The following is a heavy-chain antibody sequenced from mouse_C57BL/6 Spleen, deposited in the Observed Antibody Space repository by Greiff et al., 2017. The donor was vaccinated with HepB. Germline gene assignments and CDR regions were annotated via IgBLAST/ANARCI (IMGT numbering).Heavy chain of an antibody. V-gene: IGHV1-80*01. CDR1: GYAFSSYW. Sequence: QVQLQQSGAELVKPGASVKISCKASGYAFSSYWMNWVKQRPGKGLEWIGQIYPGDGDTNYNGKFKGKATLTADKSSSTAYMQLSSLTSEDSAVYFCARSGYYGSSYEDYWGQGTTLTVSS. D-gene: IGHD1-1*01. CDR2: IYPGDGDT. J-gene: IGHJ2*01. CDR3: ARSGYYGSSYEDY.